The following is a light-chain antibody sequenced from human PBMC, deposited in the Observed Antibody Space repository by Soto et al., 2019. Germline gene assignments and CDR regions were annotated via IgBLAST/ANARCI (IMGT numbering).Light chain of an antibody. J-gene: IGKJ2*01. CDR3: QQYGSSYT. CDR2: GAS. V-gene: IGKV3-20*01. CDR1: QSVSSNY. Sequence: ENVLTQSPGTLSLSPGERATLSCRASQSVSSNYLAWYQRKPGQVPRLLIYGASSRATGIPDRFSGSGSGTDFTLTISSLEPDDFAVYYCQQYGSSYTFGQGTKLEIK.